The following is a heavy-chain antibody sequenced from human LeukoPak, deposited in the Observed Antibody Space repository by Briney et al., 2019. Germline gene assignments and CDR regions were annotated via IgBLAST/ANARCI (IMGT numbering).Heavy chain of an antibody. Sequence: ASVKVSCKASGYTFTSYAMNWVLQAPGQGLEWMGWINSNTGNPTYAQGFTGRFVFFLDTSVSTAYLQISSLKAEDTAVYYCARDRFPGIAAGGRDDAFDIWGQGTMVTVSS. CDR1: GYTFTSYA. D-gene: IGHD6-13*01. CDR3: ARDRFPGIAAGGRDDAFDI. CDR2: INSNTGNP. V-gene: IGHV7-4-1*02. J-gene: IGHJ3*02.